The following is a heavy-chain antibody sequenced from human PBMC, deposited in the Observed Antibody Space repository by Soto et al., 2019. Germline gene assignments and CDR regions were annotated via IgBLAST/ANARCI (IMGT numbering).Heavy chain of an antibody. J-gene: IGHJ4*02. D-gene: IGHD6-19*01. CDR3: ARDRYSSGWYDFDY. Sequence: QVQLVESGGGVVQPGRSLRLSCAASGFTFSSYGMHWVRQAPGKGLEWVAVIWYDGSNKYYADSVKGRFTISRDNSKNTLYLQLNSRRAEDTAVYFCARDRYSSGWYDFDYWGQGTLVTVSS. CDR1: GFTFSSYG. V-gene: IGHV3-33*01. CDR2: IWYDGSNK.